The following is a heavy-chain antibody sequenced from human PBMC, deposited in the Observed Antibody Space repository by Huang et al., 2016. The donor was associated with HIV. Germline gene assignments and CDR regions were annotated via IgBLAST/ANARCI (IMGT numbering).Heavy chain of an antibody. V-gene: IGHV3-21*01. Sequence: EVQLVESGGGLVKPGGSLRFSCAASGFTFSSNSMNWVRQGPGKWLELVSSISSSSSSIYYADSVKGRFTISRDNAKNSLYLQMNSLRAEDTAVYYCASEIAAASIDYWGQGTLVTVSS. CDR3: ASEIAAASIDY. D-gene: IGHD6-13*01. CDR2: ISSSSSSI. J-gene: IGHJ4*02. CDR1: GFTFSSNS.